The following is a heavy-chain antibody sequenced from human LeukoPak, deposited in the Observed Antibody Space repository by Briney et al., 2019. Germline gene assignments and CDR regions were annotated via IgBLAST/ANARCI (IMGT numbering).Heavy chain of an antibody. CDR2: INHSGST. Sequence: NPSETLSLTCAVYGGSFSGYYWSWIRQPPGKGLEWIGEINHSGSTNYNPSLKSRVTISVDTSKNQFSLKLSSVTAADTAVYYCARVHYCSGGSCPDAFDIRGQGTMVTVSS. V-gene: IGHV4-34*01. D-gene: IGHD2-15*01. CDR1: GGSFSGYY. J-gene: IGHJ3*02. CDR3: ARVHYCSGGSCPDAFDI.